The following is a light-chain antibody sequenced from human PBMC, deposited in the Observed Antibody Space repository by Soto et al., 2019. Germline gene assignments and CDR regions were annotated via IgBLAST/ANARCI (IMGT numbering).Light chain of an antibody. CDR1: SSDIGFYNY. CDR3: TSYAGNNVL. Sequence: QSALTQPPSASGSPGQSVTISCTGTSSDIGFYNYVSWYQQYLGKAPKFIIYAVYKRPSGVPDRFSGSKSGNTASLTGSVLQTEDEADYYCTSYAGNNVLFGGGTKVTVV. CDR2: AVY. V-gene: IGLV2-8*01. J-gene: IGLJ2*01.